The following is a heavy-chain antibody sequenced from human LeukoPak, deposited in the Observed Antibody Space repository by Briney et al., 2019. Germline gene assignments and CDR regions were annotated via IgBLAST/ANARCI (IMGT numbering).Heavy chain of an antibody. CDR3: ATSTRGQWLAY. D-gene: IGHD6-19*01. CDR2: FDPEDGET. J-gene: IGHJ4*02. Sequence: ASVKVSCKVSGYTLTELSMHWVRQAPGKGLEWMGGFDPEDGETIYAQKFQGRITMTEHTSTDTAYMELSSLRSEDTAVYYCATSTRGQWLAYWGQGPLVTVSS. V-gene: IGHV1-24*01. CDR1: GYTLTELS.